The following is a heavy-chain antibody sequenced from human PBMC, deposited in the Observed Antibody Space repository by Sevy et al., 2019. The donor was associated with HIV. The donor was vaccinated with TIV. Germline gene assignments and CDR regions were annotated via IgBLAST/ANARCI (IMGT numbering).Heavy chain of an antibody. CDR1: GFTIRTYN. D-gene: IGHD2-15*01. V-gene: IGHV3-21*01. CDR3: ARDLVIPATADYFYYGMDV. CDR2: ISSSSTYI. Sequence: GGSLRLSCAASGFTIRTYNMNWVRQAPGKGLEWVSSISSSSTYIYYADSVKGRFTISRDNAKNSLYLQMSSLRAEDTAVYYCARDLVIPATADYFYYGMDVWGQGTTVTVSS. J-gene: IGHJ6*02.